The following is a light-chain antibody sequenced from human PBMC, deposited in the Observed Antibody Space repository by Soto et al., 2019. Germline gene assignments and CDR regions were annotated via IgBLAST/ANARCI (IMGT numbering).Light chain of an antibody. CDR2: GAS. CDR1: QSVSSSY. Sequence: EIVVTQSPGTLSLSPGERATLSCRASQSVSSSYLAWYQQKPGQAPRLLIYGASSRATGIPDRFSGSGSGTDFTLTISRLKPEDLAVDSCQQYGSSPQTFGQGTKVEIK. CDR3: QQYGSSPQT. V-gene: IGKV3-20*01. J-gene: IGKJ1*01.